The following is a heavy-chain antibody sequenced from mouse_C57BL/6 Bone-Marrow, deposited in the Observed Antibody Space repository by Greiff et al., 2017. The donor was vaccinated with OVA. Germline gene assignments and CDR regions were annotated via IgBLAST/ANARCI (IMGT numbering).Heavy chain of an antibody. CDR2: IWSGGST. V-gene: IGHV2-2*01. Sequence: QVHVKQSGPGLVQPSQSLSITCTVSGFSLTSYGVHWVRQSPGKGLEWLGVIWSGGSTDYNAAFISRLSISKDNSKSQVFFKMNSLQADDTAIYYCARNLGPYWYFDVWGTGTTVTVSS. D-gene: IGHD3-3*01. CDR1: GFSLTSYG. CDR3: ARNLGPYWYFDV. J-gene: IGHJ1*03.